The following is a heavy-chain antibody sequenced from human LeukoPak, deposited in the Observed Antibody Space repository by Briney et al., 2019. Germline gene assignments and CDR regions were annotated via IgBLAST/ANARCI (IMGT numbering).Heavy chain of an antibody. Sequence: PGTSLRLSCAASGFIFSSYGMHWVRQAPGKGLEWVAVIWYDGKYKYYADSVKGRFTISRDNSKITLYLQMNNLRAEDTAVYYCARDATSSWNFDYWGQGTRVTVSS. D-gene: IGHD6-13*01. CDR3: ARDATSSWNFDY. J-gene: IGHJ4*02. CDR2: IWYDGKYK. CDR1: GFIFSSYG. V-gene: IGHV3-33*01.